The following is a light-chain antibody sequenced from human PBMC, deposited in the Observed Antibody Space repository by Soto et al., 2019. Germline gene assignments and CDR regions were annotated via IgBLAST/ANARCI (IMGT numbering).Light chain of an antibody. CDR3: LQASHWPWA. J-gene: IGKJ1*01. Sequence: DVVVTQSPLSLPVTLGQPASISCRSSQSLVNSDGNTYLIWFQQRPGQAPRRLLYKVSNRDSGVPDRFSGSGSGTDFKLRISRVEAEDVGIYYCLQASHWPWALGQGTKVEV. V-gene: IGKV2-30*01. CDR1: QSLVNSDGNTY. CDR2: KVS.